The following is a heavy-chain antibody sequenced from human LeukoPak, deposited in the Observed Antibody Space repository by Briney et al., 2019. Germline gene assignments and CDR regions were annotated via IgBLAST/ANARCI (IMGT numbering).Heavy chain of an antibody. Sequence: SETLSLTCTVSGGSISSSSYYWGWIRQPPGKGLKWIGSIYYSGSTYYNPSLRSRVTISVDTSKNQFSLKLSSVTAADTAVYYCAYYFDYWGQGTLVTVSS. CDR1: GGSISSSSYY. V-gene: IGHV4-39*01. CDR2: IYYSGST. J-gene: IGHJ4*02. CDR3: AYYFDY.